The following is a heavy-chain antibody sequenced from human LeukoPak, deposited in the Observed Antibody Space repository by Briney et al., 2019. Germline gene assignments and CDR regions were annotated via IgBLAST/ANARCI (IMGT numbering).Heavy chain of an antibody. D-gene: IGHD3-3*01. CDR2: VHLDGRT. Sequence: PSDTLSLTCGVSGGSVISTNWWTWVRQPPGKGLEWIGEVHLDGRTNYNPSLESRLTISVDLSENHVSLKLTSVTAADTAVYYCAREGGFYRPLDYSGQGTLVTVSS. V-gene: IGHV4-4*02. J-gene: IGHJ4*02. CDR1: GGSVISTNW. CDR3: AREGGFYRPLDY.